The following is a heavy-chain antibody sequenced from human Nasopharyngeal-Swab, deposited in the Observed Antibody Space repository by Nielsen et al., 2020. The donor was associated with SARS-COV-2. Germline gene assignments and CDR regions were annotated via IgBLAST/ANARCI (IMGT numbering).Heavy chain of an antibody. CDR3: ARVRYSSGWSLDY. V-gene: IGHV3-48*02. D-gene: IGHD6-19*01. CDR2: ISSSSSTI. Sequence: WIRQPPGKGLEWVSSISSSSSTIYYADSVKGRFTISRDNAKNSLYLQMNSLRDEDTAVYYCARVRYSSGWSLDYWGQGTLVTVSS. J-gene: IGHJ4*02.